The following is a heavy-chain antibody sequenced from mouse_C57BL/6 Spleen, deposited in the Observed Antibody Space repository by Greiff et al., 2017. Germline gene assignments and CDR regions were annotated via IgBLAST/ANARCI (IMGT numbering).Heavy chain of an antibody. J-gene: IGHJ2*01. CDR3: AREGSSGY. CDR1: GYTFTSYW. D-gene: IGHD6-1*01. Sequence: QVQLQQPGAELVRPGTSVKLSCKASGYTFTSYWMHWVKQRPGQGLEWIGVIDPSDSYTNYTQKFKGKATLTVDTSSSTAYMQLSSLTSEDSAVYYCAREGSSGYWGQGTTLSVSS. CDR2: IDPSDSYT. V-gene: IGHV1-59*01.